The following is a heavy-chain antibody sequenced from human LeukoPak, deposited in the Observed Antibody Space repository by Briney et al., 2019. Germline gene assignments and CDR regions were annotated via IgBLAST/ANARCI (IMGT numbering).Heavy chain of an antibody. D-gene: IGHD2-2*01. Sequence: PSGTLSLTCAVSGGSISSSNWWSWVRQPPGKGLEWIGYIYYSGSTYYNPSLKSRVTISVDTSKNQFSLKLSSVTAADTAVYYCARRYCSSTSCQLDYWGQGTLVTVSS. CDR3: ARRYCSSTSCQLDY. CDR1: GGSISSSNW. J-gene: IGHJ4*02. V-gene: IGHV4-4*02. CDR2: IYYSGST.